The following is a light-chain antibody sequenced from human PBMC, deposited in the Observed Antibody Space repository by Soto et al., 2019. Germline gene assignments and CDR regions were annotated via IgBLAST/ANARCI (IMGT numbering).Light chain of an antibody. J-gene: IGKJ1*01. Sequence: EIVMTQSPATLSVSPGERATLSCRASQSVSSNLAWYQQKPGQAPRVLIYGASRRATGVPDRFIGSGSGTDFTLTISRLEPEDFAVYYCQHYITSLTTFGQGTKVDIK. CDR3: QHYITSLTT. CDR2: GAS. V-gene: IGKV3D-15*01. CDR1: QSVSSN.